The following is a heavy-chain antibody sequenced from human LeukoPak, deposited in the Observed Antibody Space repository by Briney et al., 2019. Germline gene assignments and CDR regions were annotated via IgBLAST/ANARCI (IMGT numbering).Heavy chain of an antibody. CDR1: GYTLTELS. Sequence: ASVKVSCKVSGYTLTELSMHWVRQAPGKGLEWMGGFDPEDGETIYAQKFQGRVTMTRNTSISTAYMELSSLRSEDTAVYYCSLTPGIAAAGTGNFDYWGQGTLVTVSS. V-gene: IGHV1-24*01. D-gene: IGHD6-13*01. J-gene: IGHJ4*02. CDR3: SLTPGIAAAGTGNFDY. CDR2: FDPEDGET.